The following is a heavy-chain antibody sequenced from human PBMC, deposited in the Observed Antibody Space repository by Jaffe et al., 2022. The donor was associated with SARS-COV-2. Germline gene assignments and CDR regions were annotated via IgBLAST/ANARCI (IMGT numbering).Heavy chain of an antibody. V-gene: IGHV3-9*01. CDR3: AKDGDCSSTSCPTTLYYYYYGMDV. CDR2: ISWNSGSI. D-gene: IGHD2-2*01. J-gene: IGHJ6*02. CDR1: GFTFDDYA. Sequence: EVQLVESGGGLVQPGRSLRLSCAASGFTFDDYAMHWVRQAPGKGLEWVSGISWNSGSIGYADSVKGRFTISRDNAKNSLYLQMNSLRAEDTALYYCAKDGDCSSTSCPTTLYYYYYGMDVWGQGTTVTVSS.